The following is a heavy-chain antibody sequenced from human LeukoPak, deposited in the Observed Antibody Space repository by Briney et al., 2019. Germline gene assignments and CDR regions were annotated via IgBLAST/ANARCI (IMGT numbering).Heavy chain of an antibody. V-gene: IGHV1-69*01. Sequence: GASVKVSCKASGGTFSSYAISWVRQAPGQGLEWMGGIIPIFGTANYAQKFQGRVTITADESTSTAYMELSSLRSEDTAVYYCALDSSGYSSIDYWGQGTLVTVSS. CDR3: ALDSSGYSSIDY. CDR2: IIPIFGTA. J-gene: IGHJ4*02. CDR1: GGTFSSYA. D-gene: IGHD3-22*01.